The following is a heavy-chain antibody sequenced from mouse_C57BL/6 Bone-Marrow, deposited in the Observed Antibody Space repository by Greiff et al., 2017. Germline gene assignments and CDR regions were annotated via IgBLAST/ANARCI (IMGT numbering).Heavy chain of an antibody. CDR3: ARSLGRGYCDY. Sequence: QVQLKQSGAELARPGASVKMSCKASGYTFTSYTMHWVKQRPGQGLEWIGYINPSSGYTKYNQKFKDKATLTADKSSSTAYMQLSSLTSEDSAVYYCARSLGRGYCDYWGKGTTRTVSA. V-gene: IGHV1-4*01. D-gene: IGHD4-1*01. CDR2: INPSSGYT. J-gene: IGHJ2*01. CDR1: GYTFTSYT.